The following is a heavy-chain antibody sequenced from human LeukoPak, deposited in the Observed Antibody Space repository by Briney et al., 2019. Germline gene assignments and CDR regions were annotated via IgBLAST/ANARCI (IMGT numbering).Heavy chain of an antibody. CDR1: GFTFSSYA. V-gene: IGHV3-23*01. Sequence: PGRSLRLSCAASGFTFSSYAVSWVRQTPGKGLEWVSAISGSGGSTYYADSVKGRFTISRDNSKNTLYLQMNSLRAEDTAVYYCANTLTTVVIPGAFDIWGQGTMVTVSS. CDR2: ISGSGGST. D-gene: IGHD4-23*01. J-gene: IGHJ3*02. CDR3: ANTLTTVVIPGAFDI.